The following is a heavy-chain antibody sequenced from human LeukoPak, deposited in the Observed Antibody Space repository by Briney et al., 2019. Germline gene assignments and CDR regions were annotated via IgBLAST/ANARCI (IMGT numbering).Heavy chain of an antibody. Sequence: ASVKVSCKASGGTFSSYGISWVRQAPGQGLEWMGWISAYNGNTNYAQKLQGRATMTTDTSTSTAYMELRSLRSDDTAVYYCARDRGEGGWYVMNWFDPWGQGTLVTVSS. J-gene: IGHJ5*02. V-gene: IGHV1-18*01. CDR1: GGTFSSYG. D-gene: IGHD6-19*01. CDR3: ARDRGEGGWYVMNWFDP. CDR2: ISAYNGNT.